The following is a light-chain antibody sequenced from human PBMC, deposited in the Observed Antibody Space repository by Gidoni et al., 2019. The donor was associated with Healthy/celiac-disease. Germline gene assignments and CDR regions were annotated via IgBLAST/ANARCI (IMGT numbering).Light chain of an antibody. Sequence: QSVLPHPPPVSGAPGKRSTISCTGSSSNIGAGYDVHWYQQLPGTAPKLLIYGNSNRPSGVPDRFSGSKSGTSASLAITGLQAEDEADYYCQSYDSSLSGYVVFGGGTKLTVL. V-gene: IGLV1-40*01. CDR3: QSYDSSLSGYVV. J-gene: IGLJ2*01. CDR1: SSNIGAGYD. CDR2: GNS.